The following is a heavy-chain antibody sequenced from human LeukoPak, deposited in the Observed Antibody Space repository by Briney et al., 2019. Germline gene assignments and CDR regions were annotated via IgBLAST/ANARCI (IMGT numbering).Heavy chain of an antibody. J-gene: IGHJ4*02. V-gene: IGHV1-2*02. D-gene: IGHD2-21*02. Sequence: GASVKVSCKASGYTFTSYYMHWVRQAPGQGLEWVGWINPNSGGTKYEQKFQGRVTMTRDTSISTAYMELSRLRYDDTAVYFCARSSAVTGPYYFDSWGQGTLVTVSS. CDR3: ARSSAVTGPYYFDS. CDR2: INPNSGGT. CDR1: GYTFTSYY.